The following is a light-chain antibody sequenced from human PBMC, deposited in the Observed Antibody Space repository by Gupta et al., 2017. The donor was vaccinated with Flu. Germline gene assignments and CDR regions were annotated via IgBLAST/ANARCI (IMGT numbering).Light chain of an antibody. CDR2: GAS. J-gene: IGKJ5*01. CDR1: QAISSY. CDR3: QQLNSYPLT. V-gene: IGKV1-9*01. Sequence: DIQLTQSPSFLSASVGDRVTITCRASQAISSYLAWYQQKPGKAPKLLIYGASTFQTGVPSRFSGSGSGTEFTLTISSLQPEDFATYYCQQLNSYPLTFGQGTRLEIK.